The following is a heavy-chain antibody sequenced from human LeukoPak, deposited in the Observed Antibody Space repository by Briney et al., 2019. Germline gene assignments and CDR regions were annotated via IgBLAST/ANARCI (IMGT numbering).Heavy chain of an antibody. J-gene: IGHJ4*02. CDR1: GFKFSYYW. CDR2: INQDASTK. Sequence: GGSLRLSCAASGFKFSYYWMAWVRQAPGKGLEWVANINQDASTKHYVDSVKGRFTISRDNAKNSLYLQMNSLRAEDTAVYYCARDQSGSLDYWGQGTLVTVSS. D-gene: IGHD1-26*01. CDR3: ARDQSGSLDY. V-gene: IGHV3-7*01.